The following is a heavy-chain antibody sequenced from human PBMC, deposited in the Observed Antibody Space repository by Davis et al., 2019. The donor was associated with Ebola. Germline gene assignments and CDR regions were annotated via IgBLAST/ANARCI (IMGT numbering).Heavy chain of an antibody. J-gene: IGHJ4*02. CDR3: ARVSEDYGDWRFDY. CDR1: GGSISSSNW. CDR2: IYHSGST. V-gene: IGHV4-4*02. D-gene: IGHD4-17*01. Sequence: SETLSLTCAVSGGSISSSNWWSWVRSPPGKGLEWIGEIYHSGSTNYNPSLKSRVTISVDKSKNQFSLKLSSVTAADTAVYYCARVSEDYGDWRFDYWGQGTLVTVSS.